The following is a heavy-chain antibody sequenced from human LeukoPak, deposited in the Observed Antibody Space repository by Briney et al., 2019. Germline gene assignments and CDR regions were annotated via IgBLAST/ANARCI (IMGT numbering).Heavy chain of an antibody. J-gene: IGHJ6*02. D-gene: IGHD6-6*01. CDR3: AKDEYSSSSYGMDV. CDR1: GFTFSSYA. Sequence: GGSLRLSCAASGFTFSSYAMSWVRQAPGKGLEWVSVISGSGDYIRYADSAKGRFSISRDNAKNTVYLQMNSLRAEDTAVYYCAKDEYSSSSYGMDVWGQGSTVTVSS. V-gene: IGHV3-23*01. CDR2: ISGSGDYI.